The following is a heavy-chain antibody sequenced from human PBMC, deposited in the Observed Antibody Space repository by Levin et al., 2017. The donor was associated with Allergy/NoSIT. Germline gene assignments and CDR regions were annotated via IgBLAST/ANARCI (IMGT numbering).Heavy chain of an antibody. CDR2: IYYSGST. D-gene: IGHD6-6*01. V-gene: IGHV4-31*03. CDR1: GASISSGDYY. J-gene: IGHJ2*01. Sequence: SETLSLTCSVSGASISSGDYYWSWIRQHPGEGLEWIGYIYYSGSTYYKASLKSRVTISIDTSKNQFFLNLRSVTAADTAVYYCAREDGIAARPRYFDLWGRGTLVTVAS. CDR3: AREDGIAARPRYFDL.